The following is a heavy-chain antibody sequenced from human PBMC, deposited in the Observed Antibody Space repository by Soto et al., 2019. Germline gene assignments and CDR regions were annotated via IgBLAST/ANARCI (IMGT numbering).Heavy chain of an antibody. CDR2: IFYSGTS. CDR3: STYRYISSHPAFDI. J-gene: IGHJ3*02. CDR1: GGSISSTDYY. D-gene: IGHD6-13*01. V-gene: IGHV4-31*03. Sequence: QVQLQESGPGLVQPSQTLSLTCTVSGGSISSTDYYWTWIREHPGKGLEWIGHIFYSGTSYINPSLKSRVTISVDTSKSQCSLKLSSVSAADTAVYYCSTYRYISSHPAFDIWGQGTMITVSS.